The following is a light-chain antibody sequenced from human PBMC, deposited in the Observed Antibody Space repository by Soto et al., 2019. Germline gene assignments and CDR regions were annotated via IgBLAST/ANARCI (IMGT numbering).Light chain of an antibody. CDR3: SSFASSITYV. J-gene: IGLJ1*01. CDR2: DVT. V-gene: IGLV2-14*01. CDR1: ISDVGGYNS. Sequence: QSLLTQPSSVCGSPGQSSTISCTGTISDVGGYNSVSWYRQDPGKAPKLMIYDVTNRPSGVSNRFSGYKYGNTASLTISGLQAEDEADYYCSSFASSITYVFGTGTKVTV.